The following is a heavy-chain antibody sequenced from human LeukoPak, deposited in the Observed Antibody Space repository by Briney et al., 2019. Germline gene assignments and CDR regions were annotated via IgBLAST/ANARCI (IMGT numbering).Heavy chain of an antibody. Sequence: ASVTVSCAASGYTFTSYYMHWVRQAPGQGLEWMGIINPSGGSTSYAQKFQGRVTMTRDTSTSTVYMELSSLRSEDTAVYYCARVRYCSSTSCYDYFDYWGQGTLVTVSS. J-gene: IGHJ4*02. CDR1: GYTFTSYY. CDR2: INPSGGST. D-gene: IGHD2-2*01. V-gene: IGHV1-46*01. CDR3: ARVRYCSSTSCYDYFDY.